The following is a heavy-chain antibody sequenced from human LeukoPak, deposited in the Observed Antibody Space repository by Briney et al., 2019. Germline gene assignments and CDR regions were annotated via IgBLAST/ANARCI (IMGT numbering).Heavy chain of an antibody. CDR1: VGYISSYY. Sequence: SETLSLTCTVSVGYISSYYWSWIRQSPGKGLEWIGNVFYSGDTNYNPSLKSRVTMAINTSNNHFSLHLTSVTAADTAVYFCASGTVSGVITPYSFHHWGHGTLVTVSS. CDR3: ASGTVSGVITPYSFHH. J-gene: IGHJ4*01. D-gene: IGHD3-3*01. V-gene: IGHV4-59*01. CDR2: VFYSGDT.